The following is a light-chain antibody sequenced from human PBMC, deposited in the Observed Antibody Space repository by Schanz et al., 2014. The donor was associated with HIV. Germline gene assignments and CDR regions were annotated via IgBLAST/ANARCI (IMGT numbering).Light chain of an antibody. CDR1: NSDIGAYNY. CDR2: DVN. J-gene: IGLJ2*01. V-gene: IGLV2-14*03. CDR3: SSHAGRNSFVV. Sequence: QSALTQPASVSGSPGQSIAISCTVTNSDIGAYNYVSWYQQHPDKAPKLIIYDVNNRPSGVSNRFSGSKSGNTASLTISGLQAEDEADYYCSSHAGRNSFVVFGGGTKLTVL.